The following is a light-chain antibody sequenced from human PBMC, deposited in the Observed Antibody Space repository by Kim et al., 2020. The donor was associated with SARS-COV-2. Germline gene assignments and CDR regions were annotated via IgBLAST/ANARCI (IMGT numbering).Light chain of an antibody. V-gene: IGKV3-20*01. Sequence: SPGERASLSCRASQSVSSSYLAWHQQKPGQAPRLLIYGASSRATGIPDRFSCSGSGTDFTLTISRLEPEDFAVYYCQQYGSSPLTFGGGTKVDIK. CDR3: QQYGSSPLT. CDR2: GAS. CDR1: QSVSSSY. J-gene: IGKJ4*01.